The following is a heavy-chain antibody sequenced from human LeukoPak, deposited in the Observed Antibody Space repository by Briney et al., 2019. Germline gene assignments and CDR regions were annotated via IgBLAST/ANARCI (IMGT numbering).Heavy chain of an antibody. Sequence: PGGSLRLSCAASGFIFSDYYMSWIRQAPGKGLEWVSYISSSGSTMYYTDSVKGRFTISRDDATNSLYLQMNSLRVEDTTVYFCARAPYYYYYMDVWGKGTTVTISS. CDR3: ARAPYYYYYMDV. CDR2: ISSSGSTM. V-gene: IGHV3-11*01. J-gene: IGHJ6*03. CDR1: GFIFSDYY.